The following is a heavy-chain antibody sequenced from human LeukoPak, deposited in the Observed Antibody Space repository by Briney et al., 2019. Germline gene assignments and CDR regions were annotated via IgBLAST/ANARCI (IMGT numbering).Heavy chain of an antibody. CDR2: ISGSSGII. J-gene: IGHJ4*02. V-gene: IGHV3-48*01. CDR1: GFTFNTYT. CDR3: ARSQWLTTGFDY. D-gene: IGHD6-19*01. Sequence: GGSLRLSCAASGFTFNTYTMNWVRQAPGKGLEWVSYISGSSGIIDYADSVRGRFTISRDNAKNTLYLQMNSLRAEDTAVYYCARSQWLTTGFDYWGQGTLVTVSS.